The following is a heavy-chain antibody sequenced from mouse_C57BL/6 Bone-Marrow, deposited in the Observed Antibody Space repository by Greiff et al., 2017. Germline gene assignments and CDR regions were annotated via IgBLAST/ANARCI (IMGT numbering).Heavy chain of an antibody. CDR1: GFNIKDYY. J-gene: IGHJ3*01. V-gene: IGHV14-1*01. CDR3: TNWLLPFAY. Sequence: VHVKQSGAELVRPGASVKLSCTASGFNIKDYYMHWVKQRPEQGLEWIGRIDPEDGDTEYAPKFQGKATMTADTSSNTAYLQLSSLTSEDTAVYYCTNWLLPFAYWGQGTLVTVSA. D-gene: IGHD2-3*01. CDR2: IDPEDGDT.